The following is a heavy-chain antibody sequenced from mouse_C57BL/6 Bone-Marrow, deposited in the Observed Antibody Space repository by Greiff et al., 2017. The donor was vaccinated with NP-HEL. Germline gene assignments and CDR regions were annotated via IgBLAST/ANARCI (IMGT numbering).Heavy chain of an antibody. Sequence: QVQLKESGPGLVAPSQSLSITCTVSGFSLTSYGVHWVRQPPGKGLEWLVVIWSDGSTTYNSALKSRLSISKDNSKSQVFLKMNSLQTDDTAMYYCARHLRMSYYAMDYWGQGTSVTVSS. CDR1: GFSLTSYG. J-gene: IGHJ4*01. V-gene: IGHV2-6-1*01. CDR3: ARHLRMSYYAMDY. D-gene: IGHD2-10*02. CDR2: IWSDGST.